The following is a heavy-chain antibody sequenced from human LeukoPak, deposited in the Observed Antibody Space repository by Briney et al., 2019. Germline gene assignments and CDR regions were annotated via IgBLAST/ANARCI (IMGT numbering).Heavy chain of an antibody. D-gene: IGHD3-22*01. Sequence: SETLSLTCTVSGGSISSYYWSWIRQPPGKGLEWIGPIYTSGSTNYSPSLKSRVTISVDTSKNLFSLKLSSVTAADTAVYYCARLTYYYDGSGQEACYFDLWGRGTLVTAYS. CDR3: ARLTYYYDGSGQEACYFDL. CDR2: IYTSGST. J-gene: IGHJ2*01. CDR1: GGSISSYY. V-gene: IGHV4-4*08.